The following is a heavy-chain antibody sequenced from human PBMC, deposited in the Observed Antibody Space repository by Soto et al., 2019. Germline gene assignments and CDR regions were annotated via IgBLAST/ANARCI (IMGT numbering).Heavy chain of an antibody. CDR1: GFTFSNAW. D-gene: IGHD3-10*01. V-gene: IGHV3-15*01. CDR2: IKSKTDGGTT. J-gene: IGHJ4*02. Sequence: GGSLRLSCAASGFTFSNAWMSWVRQAPGKGLEWVGRIKSKTDGGTTDYAAPVKGRFTISRDDSKNTLYLQMNSLETEDTAVYYCTTNLGTLWFGELLGPNIYFDYWGQGTLVTVSS. CDR3: TTNLGTLWFGELLGPNIYFDY.